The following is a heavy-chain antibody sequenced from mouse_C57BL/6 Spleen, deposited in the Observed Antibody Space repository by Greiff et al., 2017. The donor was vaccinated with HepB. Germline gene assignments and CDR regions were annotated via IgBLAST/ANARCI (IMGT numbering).Heavy chain of an antibody. V-gene: IGHV1-55*01. CDR2: IYPGSGST. J-gene: IGHJ1*03. D-gene: IGHD2-4*01. Sequence: QVQLQQSGAELVKPGASVKMSCKASGYTFTSYWITWVKQRPGQGLEWIGDIYPGSGSTNYNEKFKSKATLTVDTSSSTAYMQLSSLTSEDSAVYYCARGGLYDYGWYFDVWGTGTTVTVSS. CDR1: GYTFTSYW. CDR3: ARGGLYDYGWYFDV.